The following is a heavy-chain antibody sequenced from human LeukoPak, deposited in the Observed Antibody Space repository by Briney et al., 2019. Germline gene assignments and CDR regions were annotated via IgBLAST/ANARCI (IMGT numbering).Heavy chain of an antibody. CDR3: ARGHLGYCSGGSCYSPYFQH. J-gene: IGHJ1*01. D-gene: IGHD2-15*01. Sequence: SETLSLTVAVYGGSFSGYYWSWIRQPPGKGLEWIGEINHSGSTNYNPSLKSRVTISVDTSKIQCSLQLSSVTAADQAVYYCARGHLGYCSGGSCYSPYFQHWGQGTLVTVSS. V-gene: IGHV4-34*01. CDR2: INHSGST. CDR1: GGSFSGYY.